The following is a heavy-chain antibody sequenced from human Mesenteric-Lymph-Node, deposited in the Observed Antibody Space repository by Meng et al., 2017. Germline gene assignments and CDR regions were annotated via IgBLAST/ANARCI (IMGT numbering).Heavy chain of an antibody. V-gene: IGHV3-48*03. CDR3: AKDLEAEVGATPEY. D-gene: IGHD1-26*01. J-gene: IGHJ4*02. CDR2: VSPRSDTI. Sequence: GESLKISCAASGFTFSSYEMNWVRQAPGTGLEWISYVSPRSDTIYYADSVKGRFTISRDNAKNSLYLQMNSLRVEDTALYYCAKDLEAEVGATPEYWGQGTLVTVSS. CDR1: GFTFSSYE.